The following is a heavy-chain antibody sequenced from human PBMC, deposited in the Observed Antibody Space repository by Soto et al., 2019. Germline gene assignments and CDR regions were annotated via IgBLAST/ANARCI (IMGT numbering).Heavy chain of an antibody. CDR2: IYHSGST. Sequence: SETLSLTCAVSGGSISSNNWWSWVRQPPGKGLEWIGEIYHSGSTNCNPNLKSRVTISIDKSKNQFSQKLGSVTAADSAVYYCARGESNYDYYYYDMDVWGQGTTVTVSS. D-gene: IGHD4-4*01. CDR3: ARGESNYDYYYYDMDV. CDR1: GGSISSNNW. V-gene: IGHV4-4*02. J-gene: IGHJ6*02.